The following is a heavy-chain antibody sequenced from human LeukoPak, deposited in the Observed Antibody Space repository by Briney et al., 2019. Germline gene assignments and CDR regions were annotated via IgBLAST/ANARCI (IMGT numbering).Heavy chain of an antibody. D-gene: IGHD6-19*01. CDR2: IYYSGST. J-gene: IGHJ4*02. Sequence: SETLSLTCTVSGGSISSYYWSWIRQPPGKGLEWIGYIYYSGSTNYNPSLKSRVTISVDTSKNQFSLKLSSVTAADTAVYYCGGSGWSGGPFDNWGQGTLVTVSS. V-gene: IGHV4-59*01. CDR1: GGSISSYY. CDR3: GGSGWSGGPFDN.